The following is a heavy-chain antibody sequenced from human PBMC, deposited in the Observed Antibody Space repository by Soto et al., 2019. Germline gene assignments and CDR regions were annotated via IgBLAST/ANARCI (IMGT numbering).Heavy chain of an antibody. CDR2: IYYGGST. D-gene: IGHD3-3*01. CDR3: AKYRMTIFGLVTHFFDY. J-gene: IGHJ4*01. V-gene: IGHV4-39*01. CDR1: GGSITNSSYY. Sequence: SETLSLTCTVSGGSITNSSYYWGWVRQPPREGQERIGSIYYGGSTYYNPSLKSRVTISVDTSKNQFSLRLSSVTAADTAVYYCAKYRMTIFGLVTHFFDYWGQGTLVTVSS.